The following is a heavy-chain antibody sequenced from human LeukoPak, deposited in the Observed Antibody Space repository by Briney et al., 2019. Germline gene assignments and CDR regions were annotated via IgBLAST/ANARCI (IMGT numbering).Heavy chain of an antibody. Sequence: PGGSLRLSCAASGFTFSSYGMHWVRQAPGKGLEWVAVIWYDGSNKYYADSVKGRFTISRDNSKNTLYLQMNSLRVEDTAVYYCARDFRGYSGYHQGYWGQGTLVTVSS. CDR3: ARDFRGYSGYHQGY. J-gene: IGHJ4*02. CDR1: GFTFSSYG. CDR2: IWYDGSNK. V-gene: IGHV3-33*01. D-gene: IGHD5-12*01.